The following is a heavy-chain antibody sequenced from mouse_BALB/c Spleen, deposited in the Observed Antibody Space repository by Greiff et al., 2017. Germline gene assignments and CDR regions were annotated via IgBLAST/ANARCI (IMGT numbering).Heavy chain of an antibody. V-gene: IGHV5-12-1*01. CDR3: ARHEGNYYGYLSWFAY. Sequence: EVQLVESGGGLVKPGGSLKLSCAASGFAFSSYDMSWVRQTPEKRLEWVAYISSGGGSTYYPDTVKGRFTISRDNAKNTLYLQMSSLKSEDTAMYYCARHEGNYYGYLSWFAYWGQGTLVTVSA. J-gene: IGHJ3*01. CDR1: GFAFSSYD. D-gene: IGHD1-2*01. CDR2: ISSGGGST.